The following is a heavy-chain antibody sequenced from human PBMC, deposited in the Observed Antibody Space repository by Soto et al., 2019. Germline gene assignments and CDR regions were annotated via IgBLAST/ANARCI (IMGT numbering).Heavy chain of an antibody. D-gene: IGHD5-12*01. V-gene: IGHV3-66*01. CDR1: GFTVSSNY. J-gene: IGHJ4*02. CDR3: ARGLYSVLHYFAY. Sequence: EVQLVESGGGLVQPGGSLRLSCAASGFTVSSNYMSWVRQAPGKGLEWVSVIYSGGSTYYADSVKGRFTISRDNSKNTLYLQMNSLRAEDTAVYDCARGLYSVLHYFAYWGQGTLVTVSS. CDR2: IYSGGST.